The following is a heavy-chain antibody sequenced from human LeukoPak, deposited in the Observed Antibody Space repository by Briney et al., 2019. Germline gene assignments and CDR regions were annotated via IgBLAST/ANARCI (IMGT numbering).Heavy chain of an antibody. CDR3: AKGVSEWGNLGN. D-gene: IGHD7-27*01. CDR1: GFTLKTYG. CDR2: TRPDADNK. J-gene: IGHJ4*02. Sequence: PGGSLRPSCAASGFTLKTYGMYWVRQAPGKGLEWVAFTRPDADNKYYSDSVRGRFTISRDNPKNTLYLQMNSLRVEDTALYFCAKGVSEWGNLGNWGQGTLVTVSS. V-gene: IGHV3-30*02.